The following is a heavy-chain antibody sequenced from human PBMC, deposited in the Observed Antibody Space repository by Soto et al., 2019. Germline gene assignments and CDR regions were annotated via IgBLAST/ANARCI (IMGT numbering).Heavy chain of an antibody. CDR3: ARASITRVRGVIINDNNNWFDP. V-gene: IGHV1-2*04. CDR1: GYTVTGYY. Sequence: ASVKVSCKASGYTVTGYYMHWVRQAPGQGLEWMGWINPNSGGTNYAQKFQGWVTMTRETSISTAYMELSRLRSDATAVYYCARASITRVRGVIINDNNNWFDPWGQGTLVTVSS. D-gene: IGHD3-10*01. CDR2: INPNSGGT. J-gene: IGHJ5*02.